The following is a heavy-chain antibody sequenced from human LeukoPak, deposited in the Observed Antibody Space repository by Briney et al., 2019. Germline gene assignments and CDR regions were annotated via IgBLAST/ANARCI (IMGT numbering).Heavy chain of an antibody. V-gene: IGHV1-2*02. CDR1: GYTFTGYS. D-gene: IGHD6-19*01. J-gene: IGHJ5*02. Sequence: ASVKVSCKASGYTFTGYSLHWVRQAPGQGLEWMGWISPDSGGTNYAQNLQSRVTVTRDTSISTAYMELSRLRSDDTAVYYCARDKMGAAGRLGWFDPWGQGTLVTVSS. CDR3: ARDKMGAAGRLGWFDP. CDR2: ISPDSGGT.